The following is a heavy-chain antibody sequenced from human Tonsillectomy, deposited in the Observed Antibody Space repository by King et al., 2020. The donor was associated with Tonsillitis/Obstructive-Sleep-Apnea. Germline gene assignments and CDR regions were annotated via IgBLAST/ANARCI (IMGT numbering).Heavy chain of an antibody. CDR1: GFTFSSYW. V-gene: IGHV3-74*01. D-gene: IGHD1-1*01. CDR2: INSDGNIT. Sequence: GQLVQSGGGLVQPGGSLRLSCAASGFTFSSYWMHWVRQVPGKGLVWVSRINSDGNITTYADSVKGRFSISRDNAKNTLFLQMSRLRAEDTAIYYCARELRQRGFDYWGQGALLTVSS. CDR3: ARELRQRGFDY. J-gene: IGHJ4*02.